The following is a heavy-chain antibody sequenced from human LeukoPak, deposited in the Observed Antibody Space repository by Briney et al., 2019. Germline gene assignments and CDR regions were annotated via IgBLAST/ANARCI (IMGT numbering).Heavy chain of an antibody. CDR3: ARDQGGGSREYYFDY. CDR2: IGSSDTPI. Sequence: GGSLRLSCAAPGFIFSDYYMSWIRQAPGKGLEWVSYIGSSDTPIYYADSVKGRFTISRDNAKNSLYLQMNSLRAEDTAVYYCARDQGGGSREYYFDYWGQGVLVTVSS. D-gene: IGHD2-15*01. CDR1: GFIFSDYY. V-gene: IGHV3-11*01. J-gene: IGHJ4*02.